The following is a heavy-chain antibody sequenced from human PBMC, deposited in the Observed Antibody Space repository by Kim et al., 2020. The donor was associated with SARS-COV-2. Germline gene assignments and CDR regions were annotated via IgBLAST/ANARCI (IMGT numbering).Heavy chain of an antibody. CDR2: FDPQYGET. Sequence: KGLEWMGSFDPQYGETIYAQKFQGRVTMTEDTSTDTAYLELSSLRSEDTAVYYCATESFFGVVIYALNFWGQGTLVTVSS. V-gene: IGHV1-24*01. J-gene: IGHJ4*02. CDR3: ATESFFGVVIYALNF. D-gene: IGHD3-3*01.